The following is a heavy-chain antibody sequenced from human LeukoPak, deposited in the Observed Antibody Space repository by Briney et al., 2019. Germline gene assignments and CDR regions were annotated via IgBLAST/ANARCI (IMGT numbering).Heavy chain of an antibody. J-gene: IGHJ4*02. CDR2: INPNSGGT. V-gene: IGHV1-2*06. D-gene: IGHD3-10*01. CDR1: GGTFTGYY. CDR3: AKVRGVNIGYFDY. Sequence: ASVKVSCKASGGTFTGYYMHWVRQAPGQGLEWMGRINPNSGGTNYAQKFQGRVTMTRDTSISTAYMELSRLRSDDTAVYYCAKVRGVNIGYFDYWGQGTLVTVSS.